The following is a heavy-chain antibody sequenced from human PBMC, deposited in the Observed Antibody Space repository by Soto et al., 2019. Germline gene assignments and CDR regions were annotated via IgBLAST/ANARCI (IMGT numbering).Heavy chain of an antibody. CDR2: MNPNSGNT. CDR3: ARDGRYYDILTGYYPYYYYYGMDV. V-gene: IGHV1-8*01. CDR1: GYTFTSYD. D-gene: IGHD3-9*01. Sequence: QVQLVQSGAEVKKPGASVKVSCKASGYTFTSYDINWVRQATGQGLEWMGWMNPNSGNTGYAQKFQGRVTMTRNTSISTAYMELSSLRSEDTAVYYCARDGRYYDILTGYYPYYYYYGMDVW. J-gene: IGHJ6*01.